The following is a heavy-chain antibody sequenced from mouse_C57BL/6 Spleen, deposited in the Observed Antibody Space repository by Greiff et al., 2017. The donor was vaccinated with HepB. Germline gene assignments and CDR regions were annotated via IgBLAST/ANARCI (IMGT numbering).Heavy chain of an antibody. J-gene: IGHJ1*03. Sequence: VQLQQSGAELVKPGASVKLSCKASGYTFTSYWMHWVKQRPGQGLEWIGMIHPNSGSTNYNEKFKSKATLTVDKSSSTAYMQLSSLTSEDSAVYYCAREGNGSSYWYFDFWGTGTTVTVSS. CDR2: IHPNSGST. CDR3: AREGNGSSYWYFDF. CDR1: GYTFTSYW. V-gene: IGHV1-64*01. D-gene: IGHD1-1*01.